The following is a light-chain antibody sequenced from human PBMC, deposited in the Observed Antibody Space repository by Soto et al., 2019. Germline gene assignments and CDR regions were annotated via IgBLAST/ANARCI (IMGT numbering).Light chain of an antibody. CDR3: CSYVGTYAFDV. V-gene: IGLV2-11*01. CDR2: DVS. Sequence: QSVLTQPRSVSGSPGQSVTISCTGTSSDVGGYNYVSWYQQHPGKAPKLMIYDVSKRPSGVPDRFAGSKSGNTASLTISGLHAEDEADYYCCSYVGTYAFDVFGTGTKLTVL. J-gene: IGLJ1*01. CDR1: SSDVGGYNY.